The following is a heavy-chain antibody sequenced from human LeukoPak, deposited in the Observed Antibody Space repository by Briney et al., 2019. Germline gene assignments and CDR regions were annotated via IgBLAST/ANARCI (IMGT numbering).Heavy chain of an antibody. CDR1: AFIFSGHW. Sequence: GSLRLSCEGSAFIFSGHWMNWVRQAPGKGLEWIGEIYHSGSTNYNPSLKSRVTISVDKSKNQFSLKLSSVTAADTAVYYCARTGPDTAMARPDYWGQGTLVTVSS. D-gene: IGHD5-18*01. J-gene: IGHJ4*02. CDR3: ARTGPDTAMARPDY. CDR2: IYHSGST. V-gene: IGHV4-4*02.